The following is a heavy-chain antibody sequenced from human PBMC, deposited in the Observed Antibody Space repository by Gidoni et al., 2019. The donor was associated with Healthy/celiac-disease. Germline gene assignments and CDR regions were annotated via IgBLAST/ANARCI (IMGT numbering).Heavy chain of an antibody. V-gene: IGHV4-34*01. D-gene: IGHD2-15*01. CDR2: INHSGST. CDR1: GGSFSGYY. Sequence: QVQLQQWGAGLLKPSETLSLTCAVYGGSFSGYYWSWIRQPPGKGLEWIGEINHSGSTNYNPSLKSRVTISVDTSKNQFSLKLSSVTAADTAVYYCARGRVVVAAIAVYNWFDPWGQGTLVTVSS. CDR3: ARGRVVVAAIAVYNWFDP. J-gene: IGHJ5*02.